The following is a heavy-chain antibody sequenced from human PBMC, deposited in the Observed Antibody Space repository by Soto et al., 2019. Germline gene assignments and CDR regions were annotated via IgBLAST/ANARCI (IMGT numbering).Heavy chain of an antibody. V-gene: IGHV3-23*01. CDR1: GFPFSSYA. J-gene: IGHJ4*02. CDR2: ISGSGGST. CDR3: AKDYFSTGYYYGFDY. D-gene: IGHD3-22*01. Sequence: PGGSLRLSCAASGFPFSSYAMSWVRQAPGKGLEWVSAISGSGGSTYYADSVKGRFTISRDNSKNTLYLQMNSLRAEDTVVYYCAKDYFSTGYYYGFDYWGQGTLVTVSS.